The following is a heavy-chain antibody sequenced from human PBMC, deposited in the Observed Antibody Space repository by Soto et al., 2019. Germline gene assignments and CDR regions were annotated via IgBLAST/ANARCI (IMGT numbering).Heavy chain of an antibody. D-gene: IGHD3-3*01. Sequence: ASVKVSCKASGYTFSGYYMHWVRQAPGQGLEWMGWINPNSGGTNYAQKFQGWVTMTRDTSISTAYMELSRLRSDDTAVYYCARDHKPYYDFWSGYYPRFDYWGQGTLVTVSS. V-gene: IGHV1-2*04. CDR2: INPNSGGT. CDR1: GYTFSGYY. J-gene: IGHJ4*02. CDR3: ARDHKPYYDFWSGYYPRFDY.